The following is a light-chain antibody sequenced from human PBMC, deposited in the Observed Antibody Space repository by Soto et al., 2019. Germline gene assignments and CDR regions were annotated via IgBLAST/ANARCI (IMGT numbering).Light chain of an antibody. J-gene: IGKJ1*01. V-gene: IGKV1-27*01. CDR2: AAS. CDR1: QGIIDY. Sequence: DIPMTQSPSSLSASVGDTVTITCRASQGIIDYLAWYQQSPGRVPRLLIYAASTLHTGVPSRFSGSGAGTDFTLTISSLQPEDVATYYCQKYDTAPQTFGPGTKVEIK. CDR3: QKYDTAPQT.